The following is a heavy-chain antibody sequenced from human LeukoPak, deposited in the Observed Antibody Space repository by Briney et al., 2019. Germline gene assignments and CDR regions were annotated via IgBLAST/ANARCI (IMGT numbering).Heavy chain of an antibody. V-gene: IGHV3-74*01. D-gene: IGHD3-22*01. CDR3: ARAPSEIGGYYPEYFRH. CDR1: GFSFSSYW. CDR2: IKSDGKT. Sequence: GGSLRLSCAASGFSFSSYWMHCVRQAPGKGLVWVSRIKSDGKTNYADSVKGRFTISRDNAKNTVSLQMNSLRAEDTGVYYCARAPSEIGGYYPEYFRHWGQGTLVTVSS. J-gene: IGHJ1*01.